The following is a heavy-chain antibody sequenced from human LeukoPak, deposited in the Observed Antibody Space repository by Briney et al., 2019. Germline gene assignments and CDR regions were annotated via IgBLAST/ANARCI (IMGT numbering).Heavy chain of an antibody. CDR1: GFFFPGYA. D-gene: IGHD3-22*01. CDR2: IDKEKNSYAT. J-gene: IGHJ5*02. V-gene: IGHV3-73*01. Sequence: GGSLTLPCTASGFFFPGYAIHWVRQSFGKGLEWIGHIDKEKNSYATASAYAVSVEGRFTVSRDDSKNMAFLQMSGLKTEDTALYFCTRHSGGYYCHIPWGQGTLVTVSS. CDR3: TRHSGGYYCHIP.